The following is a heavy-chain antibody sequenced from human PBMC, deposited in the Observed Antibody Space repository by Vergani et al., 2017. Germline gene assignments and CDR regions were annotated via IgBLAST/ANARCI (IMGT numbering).Heavy chain of an antibody. J-gene: IGHJ5*02. CDR2: IHSSGTT. CDR1: GGSITSGSFY. D-gene: IGHD3-10*01. Sequence: QVQLHESGPGLVKPSQTLSLTCTVSGGSITSGSFYWSWIRQPAGKGLEWIGRIHSSGTTNYNPSLKSRVTLSVETSKNQLSLRMTSVTAADTAVYYCARGSWTSELRGVYWFDTWGQGTLVSVSS. CDR3: ARGSWTSELRGVYWFDT. V-gene: IGHV4-61*02.